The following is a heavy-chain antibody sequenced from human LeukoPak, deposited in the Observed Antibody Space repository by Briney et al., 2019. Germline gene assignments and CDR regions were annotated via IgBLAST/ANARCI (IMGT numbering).Heavy chain of an antibody. D-gene: IGHD3-22*01. CDR2: MNPNSGNT. Sequence: GASVKVSCKASGYTSTSYDINWVRQATGQGLEWMGWMNPNSGNTGYAQKFQGRVTMTRNTSISTAYMELSSLRSEDTAVYYCARVSPQYYYDSSGYSDAFDIWGQGTMVTVSS. V-gene: IGHV1-8*01. CDR3: ARVSPQYYYDSSGYSDAFDI. J-gene: IGHJ3*02. CDR1: GYTSTSYD.